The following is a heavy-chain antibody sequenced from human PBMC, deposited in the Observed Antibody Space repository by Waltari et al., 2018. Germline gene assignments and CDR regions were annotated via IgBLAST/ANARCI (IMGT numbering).Heavy chain of an antibody. Sequence: EMQLVESGGGLVQPGGSLRLSCAASGFTFSSYAMSWVRQAPGKGLEWVSAISGSGGSTYYADSVKGRFTISRDNSKNTLYLQMNSLRAEDTAVYYCAKFPLAGFGELPYYMDVWGKGTTVTVSS. D-gene: IGHD3-10*01. CDR1: GFTFSSYA. CDR3: AKFPLAGFGELPYYMDV. CDR2: ISGSGGST. J-gene: IGHJ6*03. V-gene: IGHV3-23*04.